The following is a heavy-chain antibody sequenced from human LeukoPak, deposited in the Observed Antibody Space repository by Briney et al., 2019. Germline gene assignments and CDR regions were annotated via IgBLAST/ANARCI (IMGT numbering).Heavy chain of an antibody. CDR3: ARAPAAELRYFDWLSQSETDAFDI. D-gene: IGHD3-9*01. J-gene: IGHJ3*02. V-gene: IGHV4-59*01. Sequence: SETLSLTCTVPGGSISSYYWSWIRQPPGKGLEWIGYIYYSGSTNYNPSLKSRVTISVDTSKNQFSLKLSSVTAADTAVYYCARAPAAELRYFDWLSQSETDAFDIWGQGTMVTVSS. CDR1: GGSISSYY. CDR2: IYYSGST.